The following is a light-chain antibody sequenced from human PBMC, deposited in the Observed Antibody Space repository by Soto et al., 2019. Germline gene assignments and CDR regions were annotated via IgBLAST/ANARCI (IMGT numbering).Light chain of an antibody. V-gene: IGKV4-1*01. J-gene: IGKJ2*01. CDR1: QSVLYSSNNKNF. CDR3: QQYYTTPPT. Sequence: DIVMTQSPDSLAVSPGERATINCKSSQSVLYSSNNKNFLAWYQQKPRQPPKLLIYWASTRESGVPDRFSGSGSATDFTLTISSLQAEDVAVYYCQQYYTTPPTFGQGTELGIK. CDR2: WAS.